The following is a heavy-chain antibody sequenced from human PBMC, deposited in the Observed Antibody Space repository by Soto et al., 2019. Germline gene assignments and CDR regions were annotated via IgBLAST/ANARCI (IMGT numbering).Heavy chain of an antibody. CDR1: GDIVSSNSAA. CDR2: TYYRSKWYN. J-gene: IGHJ6*02. Sequence: PSQTLSLTCAISGDIVSSNSAAWNCIMHSPSRVLDWLGRTYYRSKWYNDYAVSVKSRITINPDTSKNQFSLQLNSVTPEDTAVYYCARGIAARLYYYYGMDVWGQGTTVTVSS. CDR3: ARGIAARLYYYYGMDV. V-gene: IGHV6-1*01. D-gene: IGHD6-25*01.